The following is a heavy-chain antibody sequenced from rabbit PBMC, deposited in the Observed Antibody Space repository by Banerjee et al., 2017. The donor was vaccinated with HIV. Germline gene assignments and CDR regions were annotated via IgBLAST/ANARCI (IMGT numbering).Heavy chain of an antibody. V-gene: IGHV1S45*01. CDR2: IYAGDGST. Sequence: QEQLEESGGDLVKPGASLTLTCTASGFSFSSNSMCWVRQAPGKGLEWIGCIYAGDGSTDYASWAKGRFTISKTSSTTVTLQMTSLTAADTATYFCARSYASSSDYWRYYFKLWGPGTLVTVS. J-gene: IGHJ4*01. CDR1: GFSFSSNS. D-gene: IGHD1-1*01. CDR3: ARSYASSSDYWRYYFKL.